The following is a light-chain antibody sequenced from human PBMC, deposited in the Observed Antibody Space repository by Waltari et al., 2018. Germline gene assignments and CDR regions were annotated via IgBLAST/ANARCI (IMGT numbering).Light chain of an antibody. J-gene: IGKJ2*03. V-gene: IGKV3-20*01. CDR1: QSVSRY. CDR2: GVS. CDR3: QKYSSSPHS. Sequence: VILTQSPATLSLSPGERATLSCRASQSVSRYFAWYQQKPGQAPRLLIYGVSSRASGIPDRFSGSGSGTEFTLTISSLEPEDFATYYCQKYSSSPHSFGQGTKVEIK.